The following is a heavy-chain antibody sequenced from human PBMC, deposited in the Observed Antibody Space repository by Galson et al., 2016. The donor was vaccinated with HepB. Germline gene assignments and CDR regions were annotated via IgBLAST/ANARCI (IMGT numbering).Heavy chain of an antibody. J-gene: IGHJ4*02. CDR3: SLDFDN. V-gene: IGHV3-73*01. CDR2: IRGKANSYET. Sequence: SLRLSCAASGFTFSSYSMNWVRQTSGKGLEWVGRIRGKANSYETTYSAAVKGRFTLSRDDSENTAYLQMNSLKTEDTAVYYCSLDFDNWGQGTLVAVSS. CDR1: GFTFSSYS.